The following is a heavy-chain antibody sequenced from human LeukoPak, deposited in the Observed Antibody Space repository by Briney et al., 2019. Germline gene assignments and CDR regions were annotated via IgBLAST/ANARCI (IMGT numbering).Heavy chain of an antibody. Sequence: ASVKVSCKASGGTFSSYAISWVRQAPGQGLEWMGGIIPIFGTANYAQKFQGGVTITADESTSTAYMELSSLRSEDTAVYYCARALTGVAVHFDYWGQGTLVTVSS. D-gene: IGHD7-27*01. J-gene: IGHJ4*02. CDR1: GGTFSSYA. CDR2: IIPIFGTA. V-gene: IGHV1-69*13. CDR3: ARALTGVAVHFDY.